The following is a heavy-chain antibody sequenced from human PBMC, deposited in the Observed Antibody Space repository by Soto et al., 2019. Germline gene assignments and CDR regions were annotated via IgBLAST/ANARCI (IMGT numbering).Heavy chain of an antibody. V-gene: IGHV1-46*01. CDR3: ARAHCTNGVCPSYYHYYAMDV. Sequence: GASVKVSCKASGYTFTSYYMHWVRQAPGQGLEWMGIVNPSGGSTSYAQKFQGRVTMTRDTSTSTVYMELSSLRSEDTAVYYCARAHCTNGVCPSYYHYYAMDVWGQGTTVTVSS. D-gene: IGHD2-8*01. CDR2: VNPSGGST. J-gene: IGHJ6*02. CDR1: GYTFTSYY.